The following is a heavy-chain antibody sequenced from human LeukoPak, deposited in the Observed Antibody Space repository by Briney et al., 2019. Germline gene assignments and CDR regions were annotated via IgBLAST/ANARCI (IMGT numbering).Heavy chain of an antibody. Sequence: SETLSLTCTVSGGSISSSSYYWGWIRQPPGKGLEWIGSIYYSGSTYYNPSLKSRVTISVDTSKNQFSLKLSSVTAADTAVYYCARAYYDFWRGYRITYYFDYWGQGTLVTVSS. V-gene: IGHV4-39*07. CDR3: ARAYYDFWRGYRITYYFDY. CDR2: IYYSGST. CDR1: GGSISSSSYY. D-gene: IGHD3-3*01. J-gene: IGHJ4*02.